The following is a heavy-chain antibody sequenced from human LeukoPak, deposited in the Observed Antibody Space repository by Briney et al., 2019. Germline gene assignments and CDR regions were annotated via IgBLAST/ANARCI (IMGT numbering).Heavy chain of an antibody. CDR2: ISYDGSNK. Sequence: GGSLRLSCAASGFTFSSYGMHWVRQAPGKGLEWVAVISYDGSNKYYADSVKGRFTISRDNSKNTLYLQMNSLRAEDTAVYYCAKDAKQQLVSSIDYWGQGTLVTVSS. CDR3: AKDAKQQLVSSIDY. D-gene: IGHD6-13*01. CDR1: GFTFSSYG. V-gene: IGHV3-30*18. J-gene: IGHJ4*02.